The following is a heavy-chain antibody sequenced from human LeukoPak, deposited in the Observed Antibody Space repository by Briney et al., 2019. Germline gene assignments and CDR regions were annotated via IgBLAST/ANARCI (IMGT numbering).Heavy chain of an antibody. D-gene: IGHD6-13*01. CDR2: IYHSGGT. Sequence: PSETLSLTCTVSGGSISSSSYSWGWVRQPPGKGLEWIGVIYHSGGTYYNPSLKSRLTMSVDTSKNQFSLKLSSVTATDTAVYYCASLIAAGYFDHWGQGTLVTVSS. CDR1: GGSISSSSYS. V-gene: IGHV4-39*01. CDR3: ASLIAAGYFDH. J-gene: IGHJ4*02.